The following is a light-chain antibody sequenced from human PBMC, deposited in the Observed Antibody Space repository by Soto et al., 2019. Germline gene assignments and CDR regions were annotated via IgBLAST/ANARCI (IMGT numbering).Light chain of an antibody. CDR3: QQSGDFWWT. J-gene: IGKJ1*01. V-gene: IGKV1-5*03. CDR1: QTISHW. CDR2: GVS. Sequence: DIQMTQSPSTLSASVGDRVTITCLASQTISHWLAWFQQKPGKAPNLLIYGVSNLASGVPSRFSGTGSGTEFTLTISNLPPDDTATYYCQQSGDFWWTFGPGTRVDIQ.